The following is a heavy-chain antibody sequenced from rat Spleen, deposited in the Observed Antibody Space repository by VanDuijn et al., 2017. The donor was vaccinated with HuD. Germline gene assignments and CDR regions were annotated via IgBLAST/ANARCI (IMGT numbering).Heavy chain of an antibody. J-gene: IGHJ2*01. CDR1: GFTFSDYG. V-gene: IGHV5-7*01. D-gene: IGHD2-1*01. CDR3: TRAIPDYFDY. CDR2: ISFDGGNT. Sequence: EVQLVESGGDLVQPGRSLKLSCAASGFTFSDYGMAWVRQAPKKGLEWVATISFDGGNTYYRDSVKGRFTVSRENAKSTLYFLMDSLRSEDTATYYCTRAIPDYFDYWGQGVMVTVSS.